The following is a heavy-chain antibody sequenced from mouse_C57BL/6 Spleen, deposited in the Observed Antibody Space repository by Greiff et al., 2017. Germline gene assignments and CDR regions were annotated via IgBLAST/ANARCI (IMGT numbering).Heavy chain of an antibody. J-gene: IGHJ4*01. CDR1: GYTFTDYN. D-gene: IGHD2-4*01. Sequence: VQLKESGPELVKPGASVKIPCKASGYTFTDYNMDWVKQSHGKSLEWIGDINPNNGGTIYNQKFKGKATLTVDKSSSTAYMELRSLTSEDTAVYYCARGIYYDYNYYAMDYWGQGTSVTVSS. V-gene: IGHV1-18*01. CDR2: INPNNGGT. CDR3: ARGIYYDYNYYAMDY.